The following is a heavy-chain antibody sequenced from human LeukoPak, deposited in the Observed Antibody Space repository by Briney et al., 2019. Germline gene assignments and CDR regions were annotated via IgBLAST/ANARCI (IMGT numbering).Heavy chain of an antibody. CDR1: GGSISSYY. D-gene: IGHD3-22*01. Sequence: SETLSLTCTVSGGSISSYYWSWIRQPPGKGLEWIGYIYYSGSTNYNPSLKSRVTISVDTSKNQFSLKLSSVTAADTAVYYCARGSPYYYDSSGYYTLDYWGQGTLVTVSS. J-gene: IGHJ4*02. CDR3: ARGSPYYYDSSGYYTLDY. V-gene: IGHV4-59*08. CDR2: IYYSGST.